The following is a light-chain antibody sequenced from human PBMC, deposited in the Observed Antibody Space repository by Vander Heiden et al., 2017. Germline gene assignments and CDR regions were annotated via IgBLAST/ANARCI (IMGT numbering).Light chain of an antibody. J-gene: IGKJ1*01. V-gene: IGKV3-20*01. CDR2: GAS. CDR3: QQYGSSPWT. CDR1: QNVSSSY. Sequence: DILFTQSPGTLALSPVERATLSCRASQNVSSSYLAWYQQKPGKVPRLLIYGASSRATGIPDRFSGSGSGTDFTLTISRLEPEDFAVYYCQQYGSSPWTFGQGTKVEIK.